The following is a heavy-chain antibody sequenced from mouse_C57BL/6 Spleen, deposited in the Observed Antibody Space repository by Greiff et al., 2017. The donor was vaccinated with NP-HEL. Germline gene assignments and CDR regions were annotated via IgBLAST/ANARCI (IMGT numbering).Heavy chain of an antibody. CDR2: IYPGGGYT. V-gene: IGHV1-63*01. Sequence: VQLQQSGAELVRPGTSVKMSCKASGYTFTNYWIGWAKQRPGHGLEWIGDIYPGGGYTNYNEKFKGKATLTADKSSSTAYIQFISLTTEDSAIYYCARAGGYDVGWFAYWGQGTLVTVSA. CDR3: ARAGGYDVGWFAY. D-gene: IGHD2-2*01. CDR1: GYTFTNYW. J-gene: IGHJ3*01.